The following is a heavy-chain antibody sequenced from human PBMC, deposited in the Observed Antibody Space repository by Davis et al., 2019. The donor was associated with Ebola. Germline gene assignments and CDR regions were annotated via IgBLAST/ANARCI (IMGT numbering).Heavy chain of an antibody. D-gene: IGHD1-14*01. CDR2: ISGSGGST. Sequence: GESLKTSCAASGFTFSSHAMSWVRQAPGQGLEWVSAISGSGGSTYYVDSVKGRFTISRDNSKNSLYLQMNSLRTEDTALYYCATISKYYYYGMDVWGQGTTVTVSS. CDR1: GFTFSSHA. V-gene: IGHV3-23*01. CDR3: ATISKYYYYGMDV. J-gene: IGHJ6*02.